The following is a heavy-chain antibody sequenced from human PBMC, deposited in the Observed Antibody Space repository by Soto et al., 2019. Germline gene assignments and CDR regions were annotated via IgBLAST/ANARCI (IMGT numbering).Heavy chain of an antibody. Sequence: QVQLQESGPGLVKPSETLSLTCTVSGGSISSYYWSWIRQPPGKGLEWIGYIYYSGSTNYNPSLKSRVTISVDTSKNQFSLKLSSVTAADTAVYYCAREAFLWGMDVWGQGTTVTVSS. J-gene: IGHJ6*02. CDR3: AREAFLWGMDV. CDR1: GGSISSYY. CDR2: IYYSGST. V-gene: IGHV4-59*01.